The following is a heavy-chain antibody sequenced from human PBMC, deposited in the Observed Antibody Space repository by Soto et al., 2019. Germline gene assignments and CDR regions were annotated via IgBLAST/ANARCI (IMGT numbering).Heavy chain of an antibody. CDR1: GVTFSSYA. Sequence: XGPLSLSCEASGVTFSSYAMNWVRQAPGNGLEWISVIRGSGGATYFADSVKGRFVISRDNSKNTLYLQMNSLRAEDTAIYYCAKATLRVVHPLVFDSWGQGNLVTVSS. V-gene: IGHV3-23*01. J-gene: IGHJ4*02. CDR2: IRGSGGAT. CDR3: AKATLRVVHPLVFDS. D-gene: IGHD3-3*01.